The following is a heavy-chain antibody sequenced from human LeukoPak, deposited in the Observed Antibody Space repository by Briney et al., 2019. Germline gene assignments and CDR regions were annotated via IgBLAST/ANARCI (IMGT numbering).Heavy chain of an antibody. CDR3: GRDLNWGAFDI. D-gene: IGHD7-27*01. V-gene: IGHV3-23*01. CDR1: GFTFTHYG. Sequence: PGGTLRLSCAASGFTFTHYGMNWVRHAPGKGLEWVSGIRANGETTYYADSVRGRFTISRDNSRSMVWLQMNSLTAEDTAMYYCGRDLNWGAFDIRGLGTLVTVSS. J-gene: IGHJ3*02. CDR2: IRANGETT.